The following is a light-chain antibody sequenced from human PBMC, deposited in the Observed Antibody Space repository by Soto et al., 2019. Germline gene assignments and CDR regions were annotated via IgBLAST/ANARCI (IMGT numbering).Light chain of an antibody. CDR2: WAS. CDR1: QSVLHTSYNKDY. Sequence: DIVMTQSPDTLAVSLGERATIHCKTSQSVLHTSYNKDYIVWCQQRPGQPPRLLIHWASTRDFGVPDRFSGSGSGTDFTLTISRLQAEDVAVYYCQQYYITPYTFGQGTKVEIK. J-gene: IGKJ2*01. CDR3: QQYYITPYT. V-gene: IGKV4-1*01.